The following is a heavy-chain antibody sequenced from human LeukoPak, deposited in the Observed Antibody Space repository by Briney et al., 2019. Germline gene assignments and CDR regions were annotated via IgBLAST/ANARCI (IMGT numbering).Heavy chain of an antibody. CDR1: GYTFTSYG. J-gene: IGHJ4*02. CDR2: ISAYNGNT. CDR3: ARDPPLFDSSGYYYI. Sequence: ASVKVSCKASGYTFTSYGISWVRQAPGQGLEWMGWISAYNGNTNYAQKLQGRVTMTTDTSTSTAYMELRSLRSDDTAVYYCARDPPLFDSSGYYYIWGQGTLVTVSS. V-gene: IGHV1-18*01. D-gene: IGHD3-22*01.